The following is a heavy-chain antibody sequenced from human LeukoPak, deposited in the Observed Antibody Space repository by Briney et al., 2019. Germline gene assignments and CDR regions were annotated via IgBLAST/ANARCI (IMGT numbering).Heavy chain of an antibody. CDR1: GYTFTSYD. J-gene: IGHJ6*02. V-gene: IGHV1-8*01. Sequence: ASVKVSCKASGYTFTSYDINWVRQATGQGLEWMGWMNPNSGNTGYAQKFQGRVTMTRNTSISTAYMELSSLRPEDTAVYYCARQHIAAADYYYGMDVWGQGTTVTVSS. D-gene: IGHD6-13*01. CDR2: MNPNSGNT. CDR3: ARQHIAAADYYYGMDV.